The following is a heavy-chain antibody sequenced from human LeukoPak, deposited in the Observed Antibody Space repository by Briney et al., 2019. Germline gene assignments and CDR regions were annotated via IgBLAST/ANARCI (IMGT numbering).Heavy chain of an antibody. J-gene: IGHJ4*02. CDR1: GYTFTGYY. V-gene: IGHV1-2*02. Sequence: ASVKVSCKXSGYTFTGYYMHWVRQAPGQGLEWMGWINPNSGDTNYAQKFQGRVTVTRDTSISTAYMELSRLGSDDTAVYYCARVGSSGWYVHPTLDYWGQGTLLTVSS. D-gene: IGHD6-19*01. CDR2: INPNSGDT. CDR3: ARVGSSGWYVHPTLDY.